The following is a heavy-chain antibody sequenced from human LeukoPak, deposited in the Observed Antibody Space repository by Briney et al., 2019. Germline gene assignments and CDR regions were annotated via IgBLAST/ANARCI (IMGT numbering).Heavy chain of an antibody. CDR1: GFTFDDYA. CDR2: ISGDGGST. CDR3: AFYGGNSDY. V-gene: IGHV3-43*02. D-gene: IGHD4-23*01. J-gene: IGHJ4*02. Sequence: GGSLRLSCAASGFTFDDYAMHWVRQAPGKGLEWVSLISGDGGSTYYADSVKGRFTISRDNSKNSLYLQMNSLRTEDTALYYCAFYGGNSDYWGQGTLVTVSS.